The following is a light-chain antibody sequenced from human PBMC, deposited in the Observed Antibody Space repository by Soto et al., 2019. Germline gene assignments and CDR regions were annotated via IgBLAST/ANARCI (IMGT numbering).Light chain of an antibody. Sequence: EIVLTQSPLSLPVTPGEPASISCSSSQTVSSNYLAWYQQKPGQAPRLLIYSASTRATGIPDRFSGSGSGTDFTLTIRRLEPEDFAAYYCQQYGSSPPITCGQGKRREIK. CDR3: QQYGSSPPIT. CDR2: SAS. J-gene: IGKJ5*01. CDR1: QTVSSNY. V-gene: IGKV3-20*01.